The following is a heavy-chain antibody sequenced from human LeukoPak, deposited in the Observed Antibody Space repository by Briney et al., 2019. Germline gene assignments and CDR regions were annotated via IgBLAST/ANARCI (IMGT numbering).Heavy chain of an antibody. Sequence: GASVKVSCKASGYTFTSYAMNWVRQAPGQGLEWMGWINTNTGNPTYAQGFTGRFVFSLDTSVSTAYLQISSLKAEDTAVYYCARGLLLGNYYYYYYGMDVWGQGTTVTVSS. CDR2: INTNTGNP. V-gene: IGHV7-4-1*02. CDR1: GYTFTSYA. CDR3: ARGLLLGNYYYYYYGMDV. J-gene: IGHJ6*02. D-gene: IGHD3-3*01.